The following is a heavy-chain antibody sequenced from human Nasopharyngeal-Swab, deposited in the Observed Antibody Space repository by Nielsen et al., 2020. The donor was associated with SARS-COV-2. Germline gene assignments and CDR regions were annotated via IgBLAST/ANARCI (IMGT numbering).Heavy chain of an antibody. D-gene: IGHD3-3*01. CDR2: ISWDGLTI. J-gene: IGHJ4*02. CDR3: AKATNARYDFWSGSFDY. V-gene: IGHV3-9*03. CDR1: GFIFDDYA. Sequence: SLKISCASSGFIFDDYAMHWVRQAPGKGLEWVSGISWDGLTIGYADSVKGRFTISRDNAKSSLYLQMNSLRVEDMAFYYCAKATNARYDFWSGSFDYWGQGTLVTVSS.